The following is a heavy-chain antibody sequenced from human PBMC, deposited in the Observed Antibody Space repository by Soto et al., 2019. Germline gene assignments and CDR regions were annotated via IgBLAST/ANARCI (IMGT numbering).Heavy chain of an antibody. V-gene: IGHV2-5*02. CDR1: GFSLSTIGVG. CDR2: IYWDDDK. CDR3: ASRLTSPYYYDASDYPRDFDI. Sequence: QITLKESGPTLVKPAQTLTLTCTVYGFSLSTIGVGVGWIRQPPGKALEWLALIYWDDDKRYSPSLKSRLTISNYSSQNKIVLRMTNKDHVVTATYFCASRLTSPYYYDASDYPRDFDICGKGTLFAGSS. J-gene: IGHJ3*02. D-gene: IGHD3-22*01.